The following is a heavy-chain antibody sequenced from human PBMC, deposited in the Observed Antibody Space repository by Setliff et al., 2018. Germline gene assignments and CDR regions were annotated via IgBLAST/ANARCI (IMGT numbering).Heavy chain of an antibody. D-gene: IGHD5-12*01. CDR2: VTAGGTT. Sequence: PGGSLRLSCAASGFTFSDYYMSWIRQAPGKGLEWVGRVTAGGTTNYAAPVKGRFTISKDNAKKSLYLDMWNLRDEDTATYYCVKGSGYDKFDLWGQGTLVTVSS. J-gene: IGHJ5*02. CDR3: VKGSGYDKFDL. V-gene: IGHV3-15*05. CDR1: GFTFSDYY.